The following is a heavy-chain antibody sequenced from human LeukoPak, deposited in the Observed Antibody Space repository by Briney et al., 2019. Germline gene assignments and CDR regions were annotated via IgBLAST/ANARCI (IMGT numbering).Heavy chain of an antibody. Sequence: SETLSLTCAVYGGSFSGDYWSWIRQPPGKGLEWIGEINHSGSTNYNPSLKSRVTISVDTSKNQFSLKLSSVTAADTAVYYCARHDYSSSWYWFDPWGQGTLVTVSS. CDR2: INHSGST. D-gene: IGHD6-13*01. CDR3: ARHDYSSSWYWFDP. V-gene: IGHV4-34*01. CDR1: GGSFSGDY. J-gene: IGHJ5*02.